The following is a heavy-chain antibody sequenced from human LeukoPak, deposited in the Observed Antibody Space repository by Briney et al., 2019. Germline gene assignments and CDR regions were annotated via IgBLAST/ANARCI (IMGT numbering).Heavy chain of an antibody. D-gene: IGHD4-17*01. J-gene: IGHJ4*02. CDR2: IYYSGTT. Sequence: PSETLSLTCTVSGGSISSNSYYWGWIRQPPGEGLEWIGSIYYSGTTYYNPSLKSRVAISVDTSKKQFSLKLSSVTAADTAMYYCARLPTDLRAFDYWGQGTLVTVSS. CDR3: ARLPTDLRAFDY. CDR1: GGSISSNSYY. V-gene: IGHV4-39*01.